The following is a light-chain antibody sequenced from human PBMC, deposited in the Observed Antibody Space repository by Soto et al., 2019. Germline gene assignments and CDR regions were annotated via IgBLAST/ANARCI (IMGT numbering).Light chain of an antibody. Sequence: EIVMTQSPATLSVSPGERATLSCRASQSVSSNLAWYQHKPGQAPRLLIYGASTRATGIPARFSGSGSGTEFTLTISSLQSDDVAVYYCQQYNNRPTYTFGQGTKLEIK. CDR3: QQYNNRPTYT. CDR2: GAS. J-gene: IGKJ2*01. V-gene: IGKV3-15*01. CDR1: QSVSSN.